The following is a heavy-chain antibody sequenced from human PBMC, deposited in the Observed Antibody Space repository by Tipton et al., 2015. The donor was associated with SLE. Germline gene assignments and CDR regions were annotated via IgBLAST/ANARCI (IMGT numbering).Heavy chain of an antibody. Sequence: TLSLTCTVSGGSISSYYWSWIRQPPGKGLEWIGYIYTSGSTNYNPSLKSRVPISVDTSKNQFSLKLSSVTAADTAVYYCATTEDFWSGFDYWGQGTLVTVSS. V-gene: IGHV4-4*08. J-gene: IGHJ4*02. D-gene: IGHD3-3*01. CDR2: IYTSGST. CDR1: GGSISSYY. CDR3: ATTEDFWSGFDY.